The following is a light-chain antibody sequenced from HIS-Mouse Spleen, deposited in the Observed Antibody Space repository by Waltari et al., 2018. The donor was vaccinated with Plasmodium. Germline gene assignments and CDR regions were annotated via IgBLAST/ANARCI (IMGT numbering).Light chain of an antibody. CDR1: QSVSSSY. CDR2: GAS. CDR3: QQYGSSPDT. J-gene: IGKJ2*01. Sequence: EIVLTQSPGPLSLSPGDRATLSCTASQSVSSSYLAWYQQKPGQAPRLLIYGASSRATGIPDRVSGSGSGTDFTLTISRLEPEDFAVYYCQQYGSSPDTFGQGTKLEIK. V-gene: IGKV3-20*01.